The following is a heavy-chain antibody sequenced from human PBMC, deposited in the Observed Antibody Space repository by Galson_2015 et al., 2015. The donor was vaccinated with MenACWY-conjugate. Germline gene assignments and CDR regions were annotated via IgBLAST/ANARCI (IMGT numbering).Heavy chain of an antibody. J-gene: IGHJ4*02. CDR3: ARGVNLASMAGY. Sequence: SETLSLTCTVSGGSINSYYWSWIRQPPGQGLEWIGYMYYSGSANYNPSLKSRVTISVDTSKNQFSLTMTSVTAADTAVYYCARGVNLASMAGYWGQGTLGTVSS. CDR1: GGSINSYY. V-gene: IGHV4-59*01. CDR2: MYYSGSA. D-gene: IGHD3-3*02.